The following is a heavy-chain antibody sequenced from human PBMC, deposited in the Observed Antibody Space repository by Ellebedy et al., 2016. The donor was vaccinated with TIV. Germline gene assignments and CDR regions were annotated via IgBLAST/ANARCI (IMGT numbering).Heavy chain of an antibody. CDR1: GGSFSGYY. V-gene: IGHV4-34*01. CDR3: ARVPGEGAYCGGDCTGWFGIDY. Sequence: SETLSLXXAVYGGSFSGYYWSWIRQPPGKGLEWIGEINHSGSTNYNPSLKSRVTISVDTSKNQFSLKLSSVTAADTAVYYCARVPGEGAYCGGDCTGWFGIDYWGQGTLVTVSS. J-gene: IGHJ4*02. D-gene: IGHD2-21*01. CDR2: INHSGST.